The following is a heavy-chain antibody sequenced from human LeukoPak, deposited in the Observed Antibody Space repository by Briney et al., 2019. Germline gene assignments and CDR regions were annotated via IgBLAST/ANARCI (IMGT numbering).Heavy chain of an antibody. CDR1: GGSISSSNYY. J-gene: IGHJ4*02. CDR2: IYYSGST. Sequence: SETLSLTCTVSGGSISSSNYYWGWIRQPPGKGLEWIGSIYYSGSTYYNPSLKSRVTISVDTSKNQLSLKLSSVTVADTAVYYCARQEYSYGHSPYFFDYWGQGTLVTVSS. V-gene: IGHV4-39*01. CDR3: ARQEYSYGHSPYFFDY. D-gene: IGHD5-18*01.